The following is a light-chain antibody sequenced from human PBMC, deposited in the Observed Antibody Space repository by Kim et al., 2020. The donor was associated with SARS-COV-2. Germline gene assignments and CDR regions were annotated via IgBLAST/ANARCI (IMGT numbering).Light chain of an antibody. CDR1: QGISNY. CDR3: QKYNSATPRIT. Sequence: DIQMTQSPSSLSASVGDRVTITCRASQGISNYLAWYQQKPGKVPKLLIYAASTLQSGVPSRFSGSGSGTDFTLTISSLQPEDVATYYCQKYNSATPRITFGPGTKVDIK. CDR2: AAS. J-gene: IGKJ3*01. V-gene: IGKV1-27*01.